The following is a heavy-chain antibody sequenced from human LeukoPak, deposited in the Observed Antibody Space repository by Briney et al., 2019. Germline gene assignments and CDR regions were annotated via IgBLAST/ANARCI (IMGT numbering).Heavy chain of an antibody. V-gene: IGHV7-4-1*02. J-gene: IGHJ6*03. CDR1: GYTFTSYA. D-gene: IGHD4-17*01. CDR3: ARDPPQADYGDYSSPTYYYYYYMDV. Sequence: GASVKVSCKASGYTFTSYAMNWVRQAPGQGLEWMGWINTNTGNPTYAQGFTGRFVFSLDTSVSTAYLQISSLKAEDTAVYYCARDPPQADYGDYSSPTYYYYYYMDVWGKGTTVTVSS. CDR2: INTNTGNP.